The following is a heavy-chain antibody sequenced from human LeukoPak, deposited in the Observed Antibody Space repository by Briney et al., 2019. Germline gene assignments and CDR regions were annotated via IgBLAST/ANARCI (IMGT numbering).Heavy chain of an antibody. CDR3: ARASMDDY. V-gene: IGHV3-21*01. CDR1: GFTFSSYS. J-gene: IGHJ4*02. Sequence: PGGSLRLSCAASGFTFSSYSMNWVRQAPGKGLEWVSSISSSGSYIYYADSVKGRFTISRDNAKNSLYLQMNSLRAEDTAVYYCARASMDDYWGQGTLVTVSS. D-gene: IGHD5-24*01. CDR2: ISSSGSYI.